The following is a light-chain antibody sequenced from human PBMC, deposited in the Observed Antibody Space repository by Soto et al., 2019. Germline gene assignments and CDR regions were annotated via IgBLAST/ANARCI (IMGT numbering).Light chain of an antibody. V-gene: IGLV2-14*01. Sequence: QSALTQPASVSGSPGQSVTISCTGTSSAVGGFYFVSWYQQHPGKAPKLLIYEVFNRPSGVSSRFSGSKSGNTASLTISGLQAEDEADYYCSSYTNIRTPYVVFGRRTKVTVL. CDR1: SSAVGGFYF. CDR2: EVF. J-gene: IGLJ2*01. CDR3: SSYTNIRTPYVV.